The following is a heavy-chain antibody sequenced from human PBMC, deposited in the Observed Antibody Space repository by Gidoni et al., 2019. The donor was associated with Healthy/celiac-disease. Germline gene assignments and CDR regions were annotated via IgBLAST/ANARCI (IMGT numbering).Heavy chain of an antibody. Sequence: QVQLVQSGAEVKKPGSSVKVSCKASGGIFSSYAISWVRQAPGQGLEWMGRIIPILGIANYAQKVQGRVTITADKSTSTAYMELSSLRSEDTAVYYCARLYYYDSSAPLDIWGQGTMVTVSS. J-gene: IGHJ3*02. CDR2: IIPILGIA. V-gene: IGHV1-69*04. CDR1: GGIFSSYA. D-gene: IGHD3-22*01. CDR3: ARLYYYDSSAPLDI.